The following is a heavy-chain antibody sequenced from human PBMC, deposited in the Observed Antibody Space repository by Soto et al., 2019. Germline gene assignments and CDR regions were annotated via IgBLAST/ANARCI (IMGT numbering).Heavy chain of an antibody. J-gene: IGHJ5*02. CDR1: GLTVSSHY. Sequence: PGGSLRLSCAPSGLTVSSHYMSWVRQAPGKGLEWVSVINSGGSTYYADSVKGRFSISRDHSRNTVYLELNNLSAEDTAVYHCAKNQGVELVPLATVDWFDPWGQGSVVTVSS. D-gene: IGHD1-26*01. CDR2: INSGGST. CDR3: AKNQGVELVPLATVDWFDP. V-gene: IGHV3-53*01.